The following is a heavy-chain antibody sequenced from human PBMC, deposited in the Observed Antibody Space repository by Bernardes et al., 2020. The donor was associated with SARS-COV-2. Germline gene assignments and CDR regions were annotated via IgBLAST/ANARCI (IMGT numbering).Heavy chain of an antibody. CDR1: GFMFTNYA. J-gene: IGHJ5*02. V-gene: IGHV3-23*01. D-gene: IGHD6-19*01. Sequence: GGSLRLSCEASGFMFTNYAMMWVRQAPGKGLEWVSTIDYSGEYSYYADSVKGRFTISRDNSKSMLYLRMNSLRAEDTALYFCANDYSTGWLDLWGQGALVTVSS. CDR3: ANDYSTGWLDL. CDR2: IDYSGEYS.